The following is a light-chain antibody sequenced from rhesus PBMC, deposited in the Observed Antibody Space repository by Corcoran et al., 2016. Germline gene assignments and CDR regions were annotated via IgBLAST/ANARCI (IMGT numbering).Light chain of an antibody. J-gene: IGKJ4*01. Sequence: EIVMTQSPATLSLSPGERATLSCRASQTVSSSLAWYQPKPGRAPTLLIFGASNRATGTPDRVSGSGSGTEFTLTITSLEPADVGLYHCQPDYTWPLSFGGGTRVELK. CDR2: GAS. V-gene: IGKV3-42*01. CDR1: QTVSSS. CDR3: QPDYTWPLS.